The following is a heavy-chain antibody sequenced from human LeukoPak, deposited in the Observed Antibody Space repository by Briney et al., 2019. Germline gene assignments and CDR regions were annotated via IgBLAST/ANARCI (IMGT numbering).Heavy chain of an antibody. CDR2: ISGSGGST. CDR1: GLTFSSYA. V-gene: IGHV3-23*01. J-gene: IGHJ4*02. D-gene: IGHD5-18*01. Sequence: PGGSLRLSCAASGLTFSSYAMSWVRQAPGKGLEWVSAISGSGGSTYYADSVKGRFTISRDNSKNTLYLQMNSLRAEDTAVYYCAKDRIQLKSLGPVDYWGQGTLVTVSS. CDR3: AKDRIQLKSLGPVDY.